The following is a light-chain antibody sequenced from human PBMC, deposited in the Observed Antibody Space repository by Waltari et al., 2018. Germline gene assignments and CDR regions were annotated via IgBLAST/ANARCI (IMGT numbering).Light chain of an antibody. CDR3: VLYLGSGIWV. Sequence: QTVVTQEPSLSVSPGGTVTLTCALSSGSVSTTSYASWYQQPPGQAPRALVYKINIRSAGVPDRFSGSMLGNKAALTITGAQAEDESDYYCVLYLGSGIWVFGGGTKLTVL. CDR2: KIN. V-gene: IGLV8-61*01. J-gene: IGLJ3*02. CDR1: SGSVSTTSY.